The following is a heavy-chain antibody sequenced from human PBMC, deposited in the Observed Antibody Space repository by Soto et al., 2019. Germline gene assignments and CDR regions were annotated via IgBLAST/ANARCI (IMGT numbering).Heavy chain of an antibody. D-gene: IGHD2-21*02. CDR1: GGSFSSHS. V-gene: IGHV4-34*01. CDR2: IHHDGST. Sequence: KPSETLSLTCAIYGGSFSSHSKSWVRQPPGKGLEWIGEIHHDGSTNYNPSLKSRVTISGDTSKNQFSLELSSLTAADTAVYYCATYDVGTIIQDYWGQGTLVTVSS. J-gene: IGHJ4*02. CDR3: ATYDVGTIIQDY.